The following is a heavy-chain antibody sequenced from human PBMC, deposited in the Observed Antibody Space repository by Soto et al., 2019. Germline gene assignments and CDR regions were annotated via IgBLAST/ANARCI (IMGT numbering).Heavy chain of an antibody. CDR1: GFTFSSYW. J-gene: IGHJ6*03. Sequence: GESLKISCAASGFTFSSYWMHWVRQAPGKGLVWVSRINSDGSSTSYADSVKGRFTTSRDNAKNTLYLQMNSLRAEDTAVYYCARVHAGSRPNYMDVWGKGTTVTVSS. CDR3: ARVHAGSRPNYMDV. D-gene: IGHD6-13*01. CDR2: INSDGSST. V-gene: IGHV3-74*01.